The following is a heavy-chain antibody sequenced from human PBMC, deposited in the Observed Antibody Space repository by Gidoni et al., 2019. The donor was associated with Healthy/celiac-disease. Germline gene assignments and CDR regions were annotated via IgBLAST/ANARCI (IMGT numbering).Heavy chain of an antibody. J-gene: IGHJ5*02. V-gene: IGHV4-31*03. CDR1: GGSISSGGYY. CDR3: ARVDFDSSSTWFDP. Sequence: QVQLQESGPGLVKPSQTLSLTCTVSGGSISSGGYYWSWIRQHPGKGLEWIGYIYYSGSTYYNQSLKSRVTISVDTSKNQFSLKLSSVTAADTAVYYCARVDFDSSSTWFDPWGQGTLVTVSS. CDR2: IYYSGST. D-gene: IGHD2-2*01.